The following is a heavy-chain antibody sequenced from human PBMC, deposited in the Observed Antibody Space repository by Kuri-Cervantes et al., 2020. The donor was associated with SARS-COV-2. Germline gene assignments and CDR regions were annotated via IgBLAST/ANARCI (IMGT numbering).Heavy chain of an antibody. CDR2: INPNSGGT. CDR3: ARGMVRGVIQYYYYGMDV. J-gene: IGHJ6*02. CDR1: RYTFSGGYY. Sequence: ASVKVSCKASRYTFSGGYYMYWVRQAPGQGLEWMGWINPNSGGTNYAQKFQGWVTMTRDTSISTAYMELSRPRSDDTAVYYCARGMVRGVIQYYYYGMDVWGQGTTVTVSS. V-gene: IGHV1-2*04. D-gene: IGHD3-10*01.